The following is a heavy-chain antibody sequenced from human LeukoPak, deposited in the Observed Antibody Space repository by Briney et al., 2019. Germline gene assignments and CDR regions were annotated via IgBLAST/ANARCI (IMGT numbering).Heavy chain of an antibody. CDR2: ISGSGGST. J-gene: IGHJ6*02. CDR3: ARAPYDYVWGSYRPYGMDV. V-gene: IGHV3-23*01. CDR1: GFTFSSYA. Sequence: GGSLRLSCAASGFTFSSYAMSWVRQAPGKGLEWVSAISGSGGSTYYADSVKGRFTISRDNSKNTLYLQMNSLRAEDTAVYYCARAPYDYVWGSYRPYGMDVWGQGTTVTVSS. D-gene: IGHD3-16*02.